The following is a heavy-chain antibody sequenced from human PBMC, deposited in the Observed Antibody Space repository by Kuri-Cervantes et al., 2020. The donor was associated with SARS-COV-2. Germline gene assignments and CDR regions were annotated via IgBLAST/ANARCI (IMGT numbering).Heavy chain of an antibody. Sequence: ASVKVSCKASGYSFSSYDINWVRQAAGQGLEWMGWLNPDTGNTGNAKKFQGRVTMTTDTSMNTAYMDLGSLTSEDTGVYYCARMTPRGVWGDPFDVWGQGTKVTVSS. CDR3: ARMTPRGVWGDPFDV. CDR1: GYSFSSYD. CDR2: LNPDTGNT. V-gene: IGHV1-8*02. J-gene: IGHJ3*01. D-gene: IGHD3-16*01.